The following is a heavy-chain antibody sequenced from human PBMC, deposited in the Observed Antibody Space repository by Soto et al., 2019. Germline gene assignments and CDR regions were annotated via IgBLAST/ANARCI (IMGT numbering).Heavy chain of an antibody. CDR1: GFSLSTRGVG. Sequence: QITLKESGPPLVKPTQTLTLTCTFSGFSLSTRGVGVGWIRQPPGKALEWLALIYWDDDKRNSSSLKTRLTITEDTSKNHVVLTMTYMGPEYTVTYYCAHITYVSGSHTNSFNYWGQGTLVTVSS. D-gene: IGHD3-10*01. CDR3: AHITYVSGSHTNSFNY. V-gene: IGHV2-5*02. CDR2: IYWDDDK. J-gene: IGHJ4*02.